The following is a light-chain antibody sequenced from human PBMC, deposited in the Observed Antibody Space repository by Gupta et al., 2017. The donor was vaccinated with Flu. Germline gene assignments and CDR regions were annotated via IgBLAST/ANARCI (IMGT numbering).Light chain of an antibody. CDR2: GTA. CDR1: QSVGSDY. V-gene: IGKV3-20*01. J-gene: IGKJ1*01. CDR3: QQYANSPVT. Sequence: EIVLTQSPGTLTLSPGDRATLSCRASQSVGSDYLAWYQQKPGQPPKLLMHGTASRATGVPDRFSGRESGADFSLTIARLEPEDVAVYYCQQYANSPVTFGQGTKVEIK.